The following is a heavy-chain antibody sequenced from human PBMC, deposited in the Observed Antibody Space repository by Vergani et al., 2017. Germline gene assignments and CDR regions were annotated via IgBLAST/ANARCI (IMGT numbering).Heavy chain of an antibody. J-gene: IGHJ5*02. CDR2: IWYDGSNK. Sequence: QVQLVESGGGVVQPGRSLRLSCAASGFTFSSYGMHWVRQAPGKGLEWVAVIWYDGSNKYYADSVKGRFTISRDNSKNTLYLQMNSLRAEDTAVYYCAKGGKLERRGWFDPWGQGTLVTVSS. D-gene: IGHD1-1*01. CDR3: AKGGKLERRGWFDP. V-gene: IGHV3-33*06. CDR1: GFTFSSYG.